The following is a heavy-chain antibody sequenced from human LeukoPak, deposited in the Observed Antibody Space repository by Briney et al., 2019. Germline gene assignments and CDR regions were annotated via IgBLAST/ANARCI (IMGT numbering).Heavy chain of an antibody. J-gene: IGHJ3*02. CDR1: GGSISSSSYY. V-gene: IGHV4-39*01. Sequence: SETPSLTCTVSGGSISSSSYYWGWIRQPPGKGLEWIGSIYYSGSTYYNPSLKSRVTISVDTSKNQFSLKLSSVTAADTAVYYCASSVTDYYDSSGYAFDIWGQGTMVTVSS. D-gene: IGHD3-22*01. CDR2: IYYSGST. CDR3: ASSVTDYYDSSGYAFDI.